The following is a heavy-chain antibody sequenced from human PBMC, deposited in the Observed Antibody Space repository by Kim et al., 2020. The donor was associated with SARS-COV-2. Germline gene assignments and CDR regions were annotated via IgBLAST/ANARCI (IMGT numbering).Heavy chain of an antibody. CDR3: ARESPLPGVVGATN. CDR2: INPNSGGT. V-gene: IGHV1-2*06. J-gene: IGHJ4*02. CDR1: GYTFTGYY. Sequence: ASVKVSCKASGYTFTGYYMHWVRQAPGQGLEWMGRINPNSGGTNYAQKFQGRVTMTRDTSISTAYMELSRLRSDDTAVYYCARESPLPGVVGATNWGQGTLVTVSS. D-gene: IGHD2-15*01.